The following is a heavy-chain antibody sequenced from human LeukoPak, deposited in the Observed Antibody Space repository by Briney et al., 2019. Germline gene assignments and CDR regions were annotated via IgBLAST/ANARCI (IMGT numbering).Heavy chain of an antibody. CDR3: VRVTTGGYYNC. CDR2: IYTTGST. Sequence: PSETLSLTCTVSGGSISSGTYYWPWIRQPAGRGLEWIGRIYTTGSTNYNPSLKSRVTMSTDTSKNQFSLKLSSVTAADTAVYYCVRVTTGGYYNCWGQGTLVTVSS. CDR1: GGSISSGTYY. J-gene: IGHJ4*02. D-gene: IGHD3-22*01. V-gene: IGHV4-61*02.